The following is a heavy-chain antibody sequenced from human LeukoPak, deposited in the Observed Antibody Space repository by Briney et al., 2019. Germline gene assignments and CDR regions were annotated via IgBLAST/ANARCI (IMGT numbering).Heavy chain of an antibody. CDR1: GFTFSSYS. D-gene: IGHD6-13*01. CDR2: ISSSSSYI. J-gene: IGHJ5*02. V-gene: IGHV3-21*01. CDR3: ARVNSSSWGYNWFDP. Sequence: PGGSLRLSCAASGFTFSSYSMNWVRQAPGKGLEWVSSISSSSSYIYYADSVKGRFTISRDNAKNSLYLQMNSLRAEDTAVYYCARVNSSSWGYNWFDPWAREPWSPSPQ.